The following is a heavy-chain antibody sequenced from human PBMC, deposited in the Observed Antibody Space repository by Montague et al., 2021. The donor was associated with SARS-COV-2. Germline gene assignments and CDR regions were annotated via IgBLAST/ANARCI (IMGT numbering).Heavy chain of an antibody. CDR3: ARIFCGGDCDGSGVFDI. D-gene: IGHD2-21*02. Sequence: TLSLTCTVSGYSIDSGGYFWSWIRQHPGKGLEWIDFIYYSGSADYNPSLESRVSISVDRSKNQFSLKLSSVTAADTAVYYCARIFCGGDCDGSGVFDIWGQGTMVTVSS. J-gene: IGHJ3*02. CDR2: IYYSGSA. V-gene: IGHV4-31*03. CDR1: GYSIDSGGYF.